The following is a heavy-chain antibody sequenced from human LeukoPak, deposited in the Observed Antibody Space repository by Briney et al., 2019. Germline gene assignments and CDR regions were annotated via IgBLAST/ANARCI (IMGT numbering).Heavy chain of an antibody. V-gene: IGHV4-34*01. Sequence: SETLSLTCAVYGGSFSGYYWSWIRQPPGKGLEWIGEINHSGSTNYNPSLKSRVTISVDTSKNQFSLKLSSVTAADTAVYHCARGVYSSSWYREYYYYYYMDVWGKGTTVTVSS. J-gene: IGHJ6*03. CDR3: ARGVYSSSWYREYYYYYYMDV. CDR1: GGSFSGYY. D-gene: IGHD6-13*01. CDR2: INHSGST.